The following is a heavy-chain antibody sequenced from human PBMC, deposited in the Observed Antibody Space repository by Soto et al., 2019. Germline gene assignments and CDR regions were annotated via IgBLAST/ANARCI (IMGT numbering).Heavy chain of an antibody. V-gene: IGHV5-51*01. CDR1: GYCLSTYW. Sequence: GASLKMSCVGAGYCLSTYWAAWVRQMPGKCPDGIGIFNPSDPAATYGPSIQVQVTILADTSISSAYLQWNSLKASDPAIYYCGRGGKHGSHFYGMDVWGQGTTVTVSS. CDR3: GRGGKHGSHFYGMDV. CDR2: FNPSDPAA. J-gene: IGHJ6*02. D-gene: IGHD1-26*01.